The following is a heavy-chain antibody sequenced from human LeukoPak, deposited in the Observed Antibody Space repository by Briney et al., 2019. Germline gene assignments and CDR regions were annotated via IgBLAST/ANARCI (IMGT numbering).Heavy chain of an antibody. D-gene: IGHD5-18*01. V-gene: IGHV5-51*01. J-gene: IGHJ4*02. Sequence: GESLKISCKGSGYRFTSYWIGWVRQMPGKGLEGMGIIYPGDSDTRYSPSFQGQVTISADKSISTPYLQWSNLKASDTAMYYCARHEDTAMVKDWGQGTLVTVSS. CDR2: IYPGDSDT. CDR1: GYRFTSYW. CDR3: ARHEDTAMVKD.